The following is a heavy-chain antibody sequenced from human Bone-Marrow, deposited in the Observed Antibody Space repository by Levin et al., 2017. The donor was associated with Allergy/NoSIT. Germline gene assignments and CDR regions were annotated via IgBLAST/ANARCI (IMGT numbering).Heavy chain of an antibody. J-gene: IGHJ6*02. CDR3: AREKIVATIGGGPFQYYGMDV. V-gene: IGHV1-69*01. CDR2: IIPIFGTA. D-gene: IGHD5-12*01. Sequence: TWVRQAPGQGLEFMGGIIPIFGTADYVQKFQGRVRITADESTTTVYMELNSLRSEDTAGYYCAREKIVATIGGGPFQYYGMDVWGQGTTVIV.